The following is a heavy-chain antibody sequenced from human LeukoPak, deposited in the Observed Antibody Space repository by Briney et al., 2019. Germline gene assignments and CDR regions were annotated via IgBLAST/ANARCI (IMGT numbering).Heavy chain of an antibody. Sequence: ASVTVSCKASGYTFTGYYMHWVRQAPEQGLEWMGWINPDSGGTNYAHKFQGRVTMTTDTSTSTVYMEVRGLRSDDTAMYYCARDVGITVADSFDPWGQGTLVTVSS. J-gene: IGHJ5*02. CDR2: INPDSGGT. D-gene: IGHD6-13*01. V-gene: IGHV1-2*07. CDR1: GYTFTGYY. CDR3: ARDVGITVADSFDP.